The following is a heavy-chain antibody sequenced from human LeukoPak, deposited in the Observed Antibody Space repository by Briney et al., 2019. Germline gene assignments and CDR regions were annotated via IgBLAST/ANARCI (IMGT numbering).Heavy chain of an antibody. D-gene: IGHD6-13*01. V-gene: IGHV3-23*01. CDR3: AKDQGYSSLNWFDP. Sequence: GGTLRLSCAASGFTFSSYAMSWVRQAPGKGLEWVSAISGSGGSTYYADSVKGRFTISRDNSKNTLYLQMNSLRAEDTAVYYCAKDQGYSSLNWFDPWGQGTLVTVSS. J-gene: IGHJ5*02. CDR1: GFTFSSYA. CDR2: ISGSGGST.